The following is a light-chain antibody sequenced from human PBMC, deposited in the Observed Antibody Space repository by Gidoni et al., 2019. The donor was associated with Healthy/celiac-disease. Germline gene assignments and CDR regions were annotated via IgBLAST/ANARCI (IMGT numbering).Light chain of an antibody. J-gene: IGKJ2*01. V-gene: IGKV1-33*01. Sequence: DIQMTQSPSSLSASVGDRVTITCQASQGIRNYLNWYQQKPGKAPKLLIYDASNLETGVPSRFSGSGSGTDFTFTISSLQPEDIATYYCQQYDNLYTFGQGTKLEIK. CDR1: QGIRNY. CDR3: QQYDNLYT. CDR2: DAS.